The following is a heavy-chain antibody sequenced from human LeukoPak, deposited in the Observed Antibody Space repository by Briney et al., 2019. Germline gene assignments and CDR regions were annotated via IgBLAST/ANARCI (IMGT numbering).Heavy chain of an antibody. V-gene: IGHV3-30-3*01. Sequence: PGRSLRLSCAASGFTFDDYAMHWVRQAPGKGLEWVAFILYDGSNKYYADSVKGRFTISRDNSKNTLYLQMNSLRAVDTAIYYCTRLLTEYSGSYRGALDIWGQGTMVTVSS. CDR1: GFTFDDYA. J-gene: IGHJ3*02. CDR2: ILYDGSNK. CDR3: TRLLTEYSGSYRGALDI. D-gene: IGHD1-26*01.